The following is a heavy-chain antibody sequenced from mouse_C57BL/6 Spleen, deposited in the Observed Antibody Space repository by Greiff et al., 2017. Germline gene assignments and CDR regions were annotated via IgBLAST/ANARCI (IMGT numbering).Heavy chain of an antibody. J-gene: IGHJ2*01. V-gene: IGHV14-4*01. CDR2: IDPENGDT. CDR1: GFNIKDDY. CDR3: TKVKTDY. Sequence: EVKLMESGAELVRPGASVKLSCTASGFNIKDDYMHWVKQRPEQGLEWIGWIDPENGDTEYASKFQGKATITADTSSNTAYLQLSSLTSEDTAVYYCTKVKTDYWGQGTTLTVSS. D-gene: IGHD2-13*01.